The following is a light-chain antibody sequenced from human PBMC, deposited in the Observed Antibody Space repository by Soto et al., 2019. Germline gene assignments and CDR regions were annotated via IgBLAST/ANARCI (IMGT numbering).Light chain of an antibody. CDR2: DVS. CDR1: SSDVGGYNF. J-gene: IGLJ2*01. CDR3: SSHRSGSTHVV. Sequence: QSALTQPASVSGSPGQSITISCAGTSSDVGGYNFVSWYQQHPGKAPKLMIFDVSDRPSGVSSRFSGSKSGNTASLTISGLQAEDEADYYCSSHRSGSTHVVFGGGTKLTVL. V-gene: IGLV2-14*01.